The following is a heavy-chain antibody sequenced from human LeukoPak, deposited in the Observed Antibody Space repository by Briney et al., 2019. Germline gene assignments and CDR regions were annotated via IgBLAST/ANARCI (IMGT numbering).Heavy chain of an antibody. Sequence: GESLKISCKGSGYSFTSYWIGWVRQMPGKGLEWMGIIYPGDSDTRYSPSFQGQVTISADKSISTAYLQWGSLKASDTAMYYCARVDPGVGAASGGAFDIWGQGTMVTVSS. V-gene: IGHV5-51*01. CDR2: IYPGDSDT. CDR3: ARVDPGVGAASGGAFDI. CDR1: GYSFTSYW. J-gene: IGHJ3*02. D-gene: IGHD1-26*01.